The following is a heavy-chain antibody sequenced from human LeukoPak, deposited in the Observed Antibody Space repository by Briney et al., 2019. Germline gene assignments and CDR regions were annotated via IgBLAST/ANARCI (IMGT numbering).Heavy chain of an antibody. Sequence: PSETLSLTCAVYGGSFSGYYWSWIRQPPGKGLEWIGSIYYSGSTYYNPSLKSRVTISVDTSKNQFSLKLSSVTAADTAVYYCARDGGYGAFDIWGQGTMVTVSS. CDR2: IYYSGST. CDR1: GGSFSGYY. J-gene: IGHJ3*02. D-gene: IGHD1-26*01. V-gene: IGHV4-34*01. CDR3: ARDGGYGAFDI.